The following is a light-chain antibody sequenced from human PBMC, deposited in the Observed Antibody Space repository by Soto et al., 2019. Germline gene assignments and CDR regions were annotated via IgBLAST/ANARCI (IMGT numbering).Light chain of an antibody. CDR1: QSLDFSDGNTY. J-gene: IGKJ1*01. Sequence: VLTQSPLSLAVTLGQSASISCRSSQSLDFSDGNTYLSWYQQRPGQSPRRLIYTASKRDSGVPDKFSGRGSGTDFALKISRVEAEDVGVYYCLHSRDWPWTVGQGTKGEIK. CDR3: LHSRDWPWT. V-gene: IGKV2-30*01. CDR2: TAS.